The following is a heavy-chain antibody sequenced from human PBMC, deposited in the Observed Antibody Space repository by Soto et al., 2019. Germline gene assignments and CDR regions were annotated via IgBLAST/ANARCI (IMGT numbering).Heavy chain of an antibody. D-gene: IGHD3-3*01. J-gene: IGHJ5*02. CDR3: ARGLEWSRSLDP. V-gene: IGHV1-8*01. CDR1: GYTFTSYD. CDR2: MNPNSGNT. Sequence: QVQLVQSGAEVKKPGASVKVSCKASGYTFTSYDINWVRQATGQGLEWMGWMNPNSGNTGYAQKFQGRVTMTRNTSITTAYMELSSLRSGDTAVYYCARGLEWSRSLDPWGQGTLVTVSS.